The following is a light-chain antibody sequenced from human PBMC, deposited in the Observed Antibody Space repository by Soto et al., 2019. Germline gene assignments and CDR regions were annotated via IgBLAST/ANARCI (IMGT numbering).Light chain of an antibody. CDR1: QSISSW. Sequence: FRASQSISSWLAWYQHKPGKAPKLLIYDASNLDSGVPSRFSGSGSGTEFSLTISSLQPDECATYKCQPDEIFWAFRQGTKVDIK. CDR3: QPDEIFWA. CDR2: DAS. J-gene: IGKJ1*01. V-gene: IGKV1-5*01.